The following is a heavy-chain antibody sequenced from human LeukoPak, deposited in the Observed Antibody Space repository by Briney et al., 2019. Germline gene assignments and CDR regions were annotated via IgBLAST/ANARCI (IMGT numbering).Heavy chain of an antibody. CDR2: MNPNSGGT. CDR1: GYTFTSYY. CDR3: AREISGNIGSGSLNWFYP. D-gene: IGHD3-22*01. Sequence: ASVTVSCKASGYTFTSYYMHWGRQAPGQGLEWMGWMNPNSGGTNYAQKSQGSVTMSRYTSISTAYIELSRLRSDHTAVYYCAREISGNIGSGSLNWFYPWGQGTLVTVSS. V-gene: IGHV1-2*02. J-gene: IGHJ5*02.